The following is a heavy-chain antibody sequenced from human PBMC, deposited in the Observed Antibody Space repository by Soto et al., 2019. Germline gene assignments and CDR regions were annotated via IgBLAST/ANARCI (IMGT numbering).Heavy chain of an antibody. V-gene: IGHV1-69*06. CDR2: IIPIFGTA. J-gene: IGHJ6*02. CDR1: GGTFSSYA. D-gene: IGHD2-21*01. Sequence: SVKVSCKASGGTFSSYAISWVRQAPRQGLEWMGGIIPIFGTANYAQKFQGRVTITADKSTSTAYMELSSLRSEDTAVYYCASAPGGDYYYYGMDVWGQGTTVTVSS. CDR3: ASAPGGDYYYYGMDV.